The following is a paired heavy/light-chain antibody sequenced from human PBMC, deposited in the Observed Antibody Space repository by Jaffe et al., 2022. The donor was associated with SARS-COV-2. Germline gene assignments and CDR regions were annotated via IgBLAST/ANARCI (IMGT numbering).Light chain of an antibody. V-gene: IGKV2-28*01. CDR2: LGS. J-gene: IGKJ2*01. Sequence: DIVMTQSPLSLPVTPGEPASISCRSSQSLLHSNGYNYLDWYLQKPGQSPQLLIYLGSNRASGVPDRFSGSGSGTDFTLKISRVEAEDVGVYYCMQALQTPMYTFGQGTKLEIK. CDR1: QSLLHSNGYNY. CDR3: MQALQTPMYT.
Heavy chain of an antibody. Sequence: QVQLVESGGGVVQPGRSLRLSCAASGFTFSSYAMHWVRQAPGKGLEWVAVISYDGSNKYYADSVKGRFTISRDNSKNTLYLQMNSLRAEDTAVYYCARASGGSKQQLVRNYYYGMDVWGQGTTVTVSS. CDR1: GFTFSSYA. V-gene: IGHV3-30-3*01. J-gene: IGHJ6*02. CDR2: ISYDGSNK. D-gene: IGHD6-13*01. CDR3: ARASGGSKQQLVRNYYYGMDV.